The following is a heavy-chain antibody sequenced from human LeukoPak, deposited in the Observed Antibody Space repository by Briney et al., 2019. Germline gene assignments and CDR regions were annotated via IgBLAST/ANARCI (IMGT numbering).Heavy chain of an antibody. CDR3: ARASRYYYDSSGRSYYYYMDV. J-gene: IGHJ6*03. Sequence: PSETLSLTCAVYGGSFSGYYWSWIRQPPGKGLDWIGEINHGGSTNYNPSLKSRVTISVDTSKNQFSLKLSSVTAADTAVYYCARASRYYYDSSGRSYYYYMDVWGKGTTVTVSS. D-gene: IGHD3-22*01. V-gene: IGHV4-34*01. CDR1: GGSFSGYY. CDR2: INHGGST.